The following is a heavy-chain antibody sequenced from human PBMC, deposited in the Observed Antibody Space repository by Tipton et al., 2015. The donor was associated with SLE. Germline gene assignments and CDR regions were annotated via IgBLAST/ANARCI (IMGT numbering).Heavy chain of an antibody. CDR2: IYRSGTA. D-gene: IGHD4-23*01. J-gene: IGHJ3*01. CDR1: GNSIYNGFY. Sequence: TLSLTCSVSGNSIYNGFYWGWIRQSPGKGLEWIGSIYRSGTAYYNPSLKSRVTMSVDTSKNQFSLKLTSVTAADTAVYYCARTFYGGGDAFDVWGQGTKVSVSS. CDR3: ARTFYGGGDAFDV. V-gene: IGHV4-38-2*01.